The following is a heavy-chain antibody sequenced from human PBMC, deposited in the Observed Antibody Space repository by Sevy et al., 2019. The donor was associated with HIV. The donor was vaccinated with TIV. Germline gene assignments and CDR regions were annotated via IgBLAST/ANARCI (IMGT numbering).Heavy chain of an antibody. V-gene: IGHV4-59*01. J-gene: IGHJ6*02. CDR1: GGSISSYY. CDR2: IYYSGST. CDR3: ARESYDILPGSRGMDV. D-gene: IGHD3-9*01. Sequence: SEILSLTCTVSGGSISSYYWSWIRQPPGKRLEWIGYIYYSGSTNYNPSVKSRVTISVDTSKNQFSLKLRSVTAADTAVYYCARESYDILPGSRGMDVWGQGTTVTVSS.